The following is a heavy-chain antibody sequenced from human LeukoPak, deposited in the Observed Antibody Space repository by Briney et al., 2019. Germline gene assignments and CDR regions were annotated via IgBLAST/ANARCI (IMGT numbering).Heavy chain of an antibody. CDR3: TREVSDIVVVPAAMVYYYYYYYMDV. Sequence: GGSLRLSCTASGFTFGVYAMSWVRQAPGKGLEWVGFIRSKAYGGTTEYAASVKGRFTISRDDSKSIAYLQMNSLKTEDTAVYYCTREVSDIVVVPAAMVYYYYYYYMDVWGKGTTVTVSS. V-gene: IGHV3-49*04. CDR1: GFTFGVYA. J-gene: IGHJ6*03. CDR2: IRSKAYGGTT. D-gene: IGHD2-2*01.